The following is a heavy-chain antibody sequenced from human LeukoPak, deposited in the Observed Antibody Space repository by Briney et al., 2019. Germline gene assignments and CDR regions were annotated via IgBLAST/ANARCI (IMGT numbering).Heavy chain of an antibody. CDR1: GFTFSGSW. CDR3: AKGLTACR. Sequence: GGSLRLYCAASGFTFSGSWMTWVRQVPGKGLEWVASIKEDGSEKYYVDSVRGRFTISRDNGKNSLSLQMNGLRAEDTSIYFCAKGLTACRWGQGALVT. J-gene: IGHJ4*02. V-gene: IGHV3-7*01. CDR2: IKEDGSEK.